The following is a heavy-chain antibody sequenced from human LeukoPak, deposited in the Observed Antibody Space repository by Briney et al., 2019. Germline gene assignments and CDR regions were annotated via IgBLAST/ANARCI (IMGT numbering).Heavy chain of an antibody. CDR3: ARGVVPAAAYNWFDP. V-gene: IGHV7-4-1*02. CDR1: GYTFTSYA. J-gene: IGHJ5*02. D-gene: IGHD2-2*01. Sequence: ASVKVSCKASGYTFTSYAMNWVRQAPGQGLEWMGWINTNTGNPTYAQGFTGRFVFSLDTSVSTAYLQISSLKAEDTAEYYCARGVVPAAAYNWFDPWGQGTLVTVSS. CDR2: INTNTGNP.